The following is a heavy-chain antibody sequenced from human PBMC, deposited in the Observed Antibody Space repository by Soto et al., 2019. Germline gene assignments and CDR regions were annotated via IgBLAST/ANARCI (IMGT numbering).Heavy chain of an antibody. V-gene: IGHV1-24*01. D-gene: IGHD3-3*01. CDR1: GYTLTELS. Sequence: ASVKVSCKVSGYTLTELSMHWVRQAPAKGLEWMGGFDPEDGETIYAQKFQGRVTMTEDTSTDTAYMELSSLGSEDTAVYYSAIGRRFLEWLLLDYWGQGTLVTVSS. CDR2: FDPEDGET. J-gene: IGHJ4*02. CDR3: AIGRRFLEWLLLDY.